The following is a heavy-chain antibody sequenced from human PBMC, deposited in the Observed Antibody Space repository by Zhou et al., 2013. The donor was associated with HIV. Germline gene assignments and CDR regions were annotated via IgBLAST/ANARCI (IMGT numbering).Heavy chain of an antibody. CDR2: INPSSGAT. D-gene: IGHD2-2*01. V-gene: IGHV1-2*02. Sequence: QVQLVQSGVEVKKPGASVKVSCKASGYNFIDHYMHWVRQAPGQGLEWMGWINPSSGATYYAERFQGRVTLTRDTSISSAFMELRSDDTAVYFXARARTKHQMLSPFDFXGPGTL. CDR3: ARARTKHQMLSPFDF. CDR1: GYNFIDHY. J-gene: IGHJ4*01.